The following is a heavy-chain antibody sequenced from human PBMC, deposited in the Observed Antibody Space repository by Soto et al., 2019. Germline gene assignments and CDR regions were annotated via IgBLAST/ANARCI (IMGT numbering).Heavy chain of an antibody. CDR2: VNPSGGHT. Sequence: QVQLMQSGAEVKKPWASVKVSGKASGDTFTDYNIHWVRQAPGQGLEWMGTVNPSGGHTTYAQHFLGRVTMTRDTSTSTLYMELTSLTSDVTAIYYCARGGHVVVVTAALDYWGQGTLVTVSS. CDR3: ARGGHVVVVTAALDY. J-gene: IGHJ4*02. CDR1: GDTFTDYN. D-gene: IGHD2-21*02. V-gene: IGHV1-46*01.